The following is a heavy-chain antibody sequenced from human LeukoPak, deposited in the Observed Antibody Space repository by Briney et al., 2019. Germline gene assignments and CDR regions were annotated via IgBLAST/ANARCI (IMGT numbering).Heavy chain of an antibody. J-gene: IGHJ3*02. V-gene: IGHV4-59*01. CDR2: IYYSGST. CDR1: GGSISSNY. CDR3: ARDSQWQNAFDI. D-gene: IGHD6-19*01. Sequence: SETLSLTCTVSGGSISSNYWSWIRQPPGKGLEWIGYIYYSGSTNYNPSLKSRVTISVDTSKNQFSLKLSSVTAADTAVYYCARDSQWQNAFDIWGQGTMVTVSS.